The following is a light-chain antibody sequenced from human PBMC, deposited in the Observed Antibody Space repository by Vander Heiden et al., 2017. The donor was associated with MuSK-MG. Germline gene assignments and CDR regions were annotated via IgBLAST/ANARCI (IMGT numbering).Light chain of an antibody. J-gene: IGLJ3*02. CDR2: SNN. Sequence: VLTQPPSASGTPGQRVTISCSGSSSNIGSNTVNWYQQLPGTAPKLLIYSNNQRPSGVPDRFSGSKSGTSASLAISGLQSEDEADYYCAAWDDSLNGLVFGGGTKLTVL. CDR3: AAWDDSLNGLV. CDR1: SSNIGSNT. V-gene: IGLV1-44*01.